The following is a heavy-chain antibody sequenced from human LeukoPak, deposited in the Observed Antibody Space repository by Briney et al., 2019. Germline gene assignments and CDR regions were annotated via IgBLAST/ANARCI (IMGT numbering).Heavy chain of an antibody. Sequence: SETLSLTCTVSGGSISSGSYYWSWIRQPAGKGLEWIGRIYTSGSTNYNPSLKSRVTISVDTSKNQFSLKLSSVTAADTAVYYCAREPGGRLDPWGQGTLVTVSS. CDR2: IYTSGST. D-gene: IGHD3-16*01. CDR3: AREPGGRLDP. V-gene: IGHV4-61*02. J-gene: IGHJ5*02. CDR1: GGSISSGSYY.